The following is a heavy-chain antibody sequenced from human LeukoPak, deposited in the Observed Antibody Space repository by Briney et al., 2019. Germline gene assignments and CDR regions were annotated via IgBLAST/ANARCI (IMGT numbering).Heavy chain of an antibody. CDR3: VRDWGYDSSGYWQKYFDS. V-gene: IGHV3-74*01. CDR1: GFTFSTFW. CDR2: IIHDGGST. Sequence: QPGGSLRLSCATSGFTFSTFWMHWVRQAPGKGLVWVSRIIHDGGSTTYADSVKGRFTISRDNAKNTLHLQMNSLRAEDTAVYYCVRDWGYDSSGYWQKYFDSWGQGTLVTVSS. J-gene: IGHJ4*02. D-gene: IGHD3-22*01.